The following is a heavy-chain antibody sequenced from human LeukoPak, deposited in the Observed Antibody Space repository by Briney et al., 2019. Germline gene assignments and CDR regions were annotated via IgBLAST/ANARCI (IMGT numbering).Heavy chain of an antibody. CDR3: ARVYYDSSGYYDYYFDY. V-gene: IGHV4-59*01. J-gene: IGHJ4*02. D-gene: IGHD3-22*01. CDR1: GGSISRYY. CDR2: IYYSGST. Sequence: SETLSLTCTDSGGSISRYYWCWIRQPPGKGLEWIWYIYYSGSTNYNPSLKSRVTISVDTSKNQFSLKLSSVTAADTAVYYCARVYYDSSGYYDYYFDYWGQGTLVTVSS.